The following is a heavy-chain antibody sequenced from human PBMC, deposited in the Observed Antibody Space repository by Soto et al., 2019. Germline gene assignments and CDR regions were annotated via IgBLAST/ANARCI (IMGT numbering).Heavy chain of an antibody. V-gene: IGHV4-30-4*01. J-gene: IGHJ4*02. CDR3: ARGLSPAFRGLFYFDS. CDR2: IHYTGSA. D-gene: IGHD3-16*01. CDR1: GDSSISGPYY. Sequence: QVQLQESGPGLVKPSQTLALTCTVSGDSSISGPYYWSWIRQLQGKGLEYIGYIHYTGSAYHNPSLKRRLNISIDTTKDQFSLMLTSVTAADTGVYFCARGLSPAFRGLFYFDSWGQGTLVTVSS.